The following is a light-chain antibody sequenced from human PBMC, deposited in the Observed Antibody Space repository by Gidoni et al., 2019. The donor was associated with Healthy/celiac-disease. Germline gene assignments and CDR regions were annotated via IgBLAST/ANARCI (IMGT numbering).Light chain of an antibody. CDR1: QDISNS. J-gene: IGKJ3*01. CDR2: DAS. Sequence: DIQMTQSPPSLSASVGDRVTITCQASQDISNSLNWYQQKPGKAPKLLIYDASNLETGVPSRFSGSGSGTHFTFTISSLQPEDIATYYCQQYDILPPDFTFGPGSKVDI. CDR3: QQYDILPPDFT. V-gene: IGKV1-33*01.